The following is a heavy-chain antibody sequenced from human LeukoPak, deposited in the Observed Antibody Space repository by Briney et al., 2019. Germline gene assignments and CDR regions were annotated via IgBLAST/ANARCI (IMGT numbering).Heavy chain of an antibody. D-gene: IGHD2-2*01. CDR2: IYYSGST. V-gene: IGHV4-39*07. CDR3: AREERYCSSTSCQNWFDP. J-gene: IGHJ5*02. Sequence: SETLSLTCTVSGGSISSSSYYWGWIRQPPGKGLEWIGSIYYSGSTYYNPSLKSRVTISVDTSKNQFSLKLSSVTAADTAVYYCAREERYCSSTSCQNWFDPWGQGTLVTVSS. CDR1: GGSISSSSYY.